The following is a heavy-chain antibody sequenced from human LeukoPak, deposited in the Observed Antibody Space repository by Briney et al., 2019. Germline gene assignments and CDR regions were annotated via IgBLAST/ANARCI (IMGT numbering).Heavy chain of an antibody. V-gene: IGHV4-39*07. CDR3: ARDRQQLVRGDHFDY. CDR2: IYYDGST. J-gene: IGHJ4*02. Sequence: SETLSLTCTVSGGSITSSSYFWGWIRQPPGKGLEWIGSIYYDGSTYYTPSLKSRVTMSVDTSKNQFSLKMSSVTAADTAVYFCARDRQQLVRGDHFDYWGQGTLVTVSS. CDR1: GGSITSSSYF. D-gene: IGHD6-13*01.